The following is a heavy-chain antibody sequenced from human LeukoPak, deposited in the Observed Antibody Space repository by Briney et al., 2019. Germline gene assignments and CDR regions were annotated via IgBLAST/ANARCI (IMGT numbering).Heavy chain of an antibody. V-gene: IGHV3-53*01. D-gene: IGHD5-18*01. Sequence: PGGSLRLSCAASGFTFSSNYMSWVRQAPGKGLEWVSVIYSGGSTYYTDSVEGRFTISRDNSKNTLYLQMNSLRAEDTAVYYCARETHTAMVLWGQGTLVTVSS. J-gene: IGHJ4*02. CDR2: IYSGGST. CDR3: ARETHTAMVL. CDR1: GFTFSSNY.